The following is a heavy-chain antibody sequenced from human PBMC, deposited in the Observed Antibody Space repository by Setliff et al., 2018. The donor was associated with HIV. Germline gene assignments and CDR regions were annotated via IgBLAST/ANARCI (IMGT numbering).Heavy chain of an antibody. CDR2: ISWNSGKI. CDR1: GFTFDDYA. Sequence: GGSLRLSCAASGFTFDDYAMHWVRQGRGKGLEWVSGISWNSGKIAYADSVKGRFTISRDNAKNSLYLQMNSLRAEDTAVYYCARDGGWYCSGGVLDYWGQGTLVTVSS. CDR3: ARDGGWYCSGGVLDY. V-gene: IGHV3-9*01. D-gene: IGHD2-15*01. J-gene: IGHJ4*02.